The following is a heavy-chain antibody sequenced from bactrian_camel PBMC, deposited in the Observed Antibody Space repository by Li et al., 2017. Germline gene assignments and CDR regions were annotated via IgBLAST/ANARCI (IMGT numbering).Heavy chain of an antibody. V-gene: IGHV3S26*01. CDR2: IDSAGKT. Sequence: LVESGGGSVESGGSLRLSCLASGYTSSSYLMGWFRQAPGKEREGVACIDSAGKTTYADSVKGRFTISKENAKSTLWLQMNSLRPEDTAMYSCVNMPQDDCTTYAWIVRGYCGQGTQVTVS. J-gene: IGHJ4*01. CDR3: VNMPQDDCTTYAWIVRGY. CDR1: GYTSSSYL. D-gene: IGHD1*01.